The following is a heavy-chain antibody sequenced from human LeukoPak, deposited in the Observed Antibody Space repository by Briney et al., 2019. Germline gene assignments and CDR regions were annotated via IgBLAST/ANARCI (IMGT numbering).Heavy chain of an antibody. CDR3: ASSDTALYYFDY. V-gene: IGHV4-59*01. J-gene: IGHJ4*02. D-gene: IGHD5-18*01. CDR1: SGSISSYY. CDR2: IYYSGST. Sequence: PSETLSLTCTVSSGSISSYYWSWLRQPPGKGLEWIGYIYYSGSTDYNPSLKSRVTISIDTSRHQFSLKLSSVTAADTAVYYCASSDTALYYFDYWGQGTLVTVSA.